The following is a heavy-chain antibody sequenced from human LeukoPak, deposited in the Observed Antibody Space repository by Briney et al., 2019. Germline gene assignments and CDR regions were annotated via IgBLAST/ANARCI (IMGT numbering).Heavy chain of an antibody. CDR1: RFTFSSYA. D-gene: IGHD2-15*01. CDR3: AKDLPYCSGGSCYSNRNVFDI. V-gene: IGHV3-23*01. Sequence: PGGSLRLSCAASRFTFSSYAMGWVRQAPGKGLEWVPAITDSGITTYYADSVKGRFTISRDNSKNTLYLQMNSLRVEDTAVYYCAKDLPYCSGGSCYSNRNVFDIWGRGTMVTVSS. J-gene: IGHJ3*02. CDR2: ITDSGITT.